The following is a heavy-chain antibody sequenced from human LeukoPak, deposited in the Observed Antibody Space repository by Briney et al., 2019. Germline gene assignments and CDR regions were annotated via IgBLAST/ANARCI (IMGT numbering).Heavy chain of an antibody. CDR3: ARHGGVNFDY. V-gene: IGHV4-61*08. CDR1: GGSISSGGYY. Sequence: NPSETLSLTCTVSGGSISSGGYYWSWIRQHPGKGLEWIGYIYYSGSTNYNPSLKSRVTISVDTSKNQFSLKLSSVTAADTAVYYCARHGGVNFDYWGQGTLVTVSS. D-gene: IGHD3-10*01. CDR2: IYYSGST. J-gene: IGHJ4*02.